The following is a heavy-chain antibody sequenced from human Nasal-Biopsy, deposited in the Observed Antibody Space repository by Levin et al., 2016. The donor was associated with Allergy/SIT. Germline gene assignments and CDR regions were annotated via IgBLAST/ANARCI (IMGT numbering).Heavy chain of an antibody. J-gene: IGHJ4*02. CDR1: GFSVSRNY. V-gene: IGHV3-53*01. CDR2: IRNDGST. CDR3: ARVGQLAPGTYFDQ. D-gene: IGHD6-6*01. Sequence: GGSLRLSCAASGFSVSRNYMSWVRQAPGKGLECVSVIRNDGSTYYADSVKGRFIISKDNSKNTLHLQMNSLRVEDTAVYYCARVGQLAPGTYFDQWGQGTLVTVSS.